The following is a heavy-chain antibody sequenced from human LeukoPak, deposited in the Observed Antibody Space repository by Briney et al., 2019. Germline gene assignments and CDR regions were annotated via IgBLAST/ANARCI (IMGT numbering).Heavy chain of an antibody. CDR1: GFTFSSYA. Sequence: PGGSLRLSCAASGFTFSSYAMSWVRQAPGKGLEWVSAISSSSSTIYYADSVKGRFTISRDNAKNSLYLQMNSLRAEDTAVYYCARDQLYYDSSGYYSNWFDPWGQGTLVTVSS. V-gene: IGHV3-48*01. D-gene: IGHD3-22*01. CDR2: ISSSSSTI. CDR3: ARDQLYYDSSGYYSNWFDP. J-gene: IGHJ5*02.